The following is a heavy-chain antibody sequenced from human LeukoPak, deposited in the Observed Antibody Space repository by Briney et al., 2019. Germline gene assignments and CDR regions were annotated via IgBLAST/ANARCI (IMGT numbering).Heavy chain of an antibody. CDR3: AKDEVIDSSSLPNTD. CDR1: GFTFNTYT. CDR2: ISGSSGII. V-gene: IGHV3-48*01. D-gene: IGHD6-6*01. J-gene: IGHJ4*02. Sequence: GGSQRLSCAASGFTFNTYTMNWVRQAPGKGLEWVSYISGSSGIIDYADSVRGRFTISRDNAKNTLYLQMNSLRAEDTAVYYCAKDEVIDSSSLPNTDWGQGTLVTVSS.